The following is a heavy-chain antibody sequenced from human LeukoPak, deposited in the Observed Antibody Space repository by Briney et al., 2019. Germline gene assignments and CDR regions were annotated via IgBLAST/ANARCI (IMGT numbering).Heavy chain of an antibody. CDR2: IWYDGSHK. CDR1: GFTFSSYG. V-gene: IGHV3-30*19. CDR3: ARSDSGSYFSRWFDP. Sequence: PGGSLRLSCAASGFTFSSYGMHWVRQAPGKGLEWVAVIWYDGSHKYYADSVKGRITISRDNSKNTLYLQMNSLRVEDTAVYYCARSDSGSYFSRWFDPWGQGTLVTVSS. D-gene: IGHD1-26*01. J-gene: IGHJ5*02.